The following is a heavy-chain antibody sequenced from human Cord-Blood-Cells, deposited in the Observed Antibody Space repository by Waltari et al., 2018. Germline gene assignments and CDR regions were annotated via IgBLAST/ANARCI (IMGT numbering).Heavy chain of an antibody. D-gene: IGHD5-12*01. CDR1: GGSFSGYY. V-gene: IGHV4-34*01. J-gene: IGHJ5*02. Sequence: QVQLQQWGAGLLKPSETLSLTCAVYGGSFSGYYWSWIRPPPGKGLEWIGEINHSGSTNYNPSLKSRVTISVDTSKNQFSLKLSSVTAADTAVYYCASEPGYSGYQYNWFDPWGQGTLVTVSS. CDR3: ASEPGYSGYQYNWFDP. CDR2: INHSGST.